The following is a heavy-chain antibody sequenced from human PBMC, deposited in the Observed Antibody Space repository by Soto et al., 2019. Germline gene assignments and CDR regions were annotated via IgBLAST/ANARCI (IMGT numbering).Heavy chain of an antibody. CDR3: ARDLRGYSSCGMDV. CDR2: ISSSSSYI. Sequence: GGSLRLSCAASGFTFSSYSMSWVRQAPGKGLEWVSSISSSSSYIYYADSVKGRFTISRDNAKNSLYLQMNSLRAEDTAVYYCARDLRGYSSCGMDVWGQGTTVTVSS. D-gene: IGHD5-18*01. V-gene: IGHV3-21*01. CDR1: GFTFSSYS. J-gene: IGHJ6*02.